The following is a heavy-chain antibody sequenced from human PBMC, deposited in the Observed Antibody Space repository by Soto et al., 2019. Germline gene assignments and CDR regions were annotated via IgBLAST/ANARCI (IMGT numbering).Heavy chain of an antibody. CDR3: AREGVAPYYFYGMDV. CDR2: ISTYNGDT. D-gene: IGHD5-12*01. CDR1: GYTFTRSG. J-gene: IGHJ6*02. Sequence: QVQLVQSGAEVKKPGASVKVSCKASGYTFTRSGISWVRQAPGQGLEWMGWISTYNGDTNYAQTFQGRVTMTEDTSTSTVYMELRSLRSDDTAVYYCAREGVAPYYFYGMDVWGQGTPVTVSS. V-gene: IGHV1-18*01.